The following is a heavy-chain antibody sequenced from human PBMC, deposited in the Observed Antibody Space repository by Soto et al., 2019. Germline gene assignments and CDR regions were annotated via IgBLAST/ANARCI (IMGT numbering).Heavy chain of an antibody. Sequence: GGSQRLSSRASGVNFRGYGMSWVRQAPGKGLEWVSAISGSGGSTYYADSVKGRFTISRDNSKNTLYLQMNSLRAEDTAVYYCAKAGCSSTSCYGPPYYYYGMDVWGQGTTVTVSS. CDR1: GVNFRGYG. D-gene: IGHD2-2*01. CDR2: ISGSGGST. CDR3: AKAGCSSTSCYGPPYYYYGMDV. J-gene: IGHJ6*02. V-gene: IGHV3-23*01.